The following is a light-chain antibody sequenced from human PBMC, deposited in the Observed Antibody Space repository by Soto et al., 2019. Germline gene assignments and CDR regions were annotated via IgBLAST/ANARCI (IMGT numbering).Light chain of an antibody. Sequence: DIQLTQSPSSLSASLGDRATLTCRANQGIIKYSAWYQQKPGKTPKLLIYGASTLRSVVPSRCSGSGSGTDFTITINSLQHEDVSTYYCQKYSSAPFAFGHGTKVEIK. CDR3: QKYSSAPFA. J-gene: IGKJ1*01. V-gene: IGKV1-27*01. CDR2: GAS. CDR1: QGIIKY.